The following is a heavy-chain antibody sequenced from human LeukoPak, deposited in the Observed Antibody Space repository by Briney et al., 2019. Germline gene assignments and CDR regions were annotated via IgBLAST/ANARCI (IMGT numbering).Heavy chain of an antibody. CDR2: IYNSGST. J-gene: IGHJ4*02. V-gene: IGHV4-61*01. CDR3: ASAVIVGAIDY. D-gene: IGHD1-26*01. Sequence: SETLSLTCTVSGDSTSSSTYYWSWIRRPPGKGLEWIGYIYNSGSTNYNPSLKSRVTISVDTSKNQFSLKLSSVTAADTAVYYCASAVIVGAIDYWGQGTLVTVSS. CDR1: GDSTSSSTYY.